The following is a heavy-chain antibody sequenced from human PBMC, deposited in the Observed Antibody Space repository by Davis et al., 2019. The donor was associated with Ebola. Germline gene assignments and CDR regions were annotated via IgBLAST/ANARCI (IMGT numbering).Heavy chain of an antibody. CDR1: GFTLNNYE. CDR2: ISGSGGST. CDR3: AKYLGGCLKWPVIDY. Sequence: GGSLRLSCAASGFTLNNYEMNWVRQAPGKGLEWVSAISGSGGSTYYADSVKGRFTISRDNSKNTLYLQMNSLRAEDTAVYYCAKYLGGCLKWPVIDYWGQGTMVTVSS. D-gene: IGHD3-3*01. V-gene: IGHV3-23*01. J-gene: IGHJ4*02.